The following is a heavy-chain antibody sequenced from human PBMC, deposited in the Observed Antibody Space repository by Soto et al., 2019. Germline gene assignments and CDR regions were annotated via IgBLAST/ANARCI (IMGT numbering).Heavy chain of an antibody. CDR2: ISYDGRHT. Sequence: GGSLRLSCSASGFKLSDSGIHWVRQAPGKGLEWVTVISYDGRHTYYADSVKGRFTVSRDNSKNTLYLQMNSLTSEDTAVYFCAKGGRIFGVIVHWGQGALVTVYS. V-gene: IGHV3-30*18. CDR1: GFKLSDSG. D-gene: IGHD3-3*01. CDR3: AKGGRIFGVIVH. J-gene: IGHJ4*02.